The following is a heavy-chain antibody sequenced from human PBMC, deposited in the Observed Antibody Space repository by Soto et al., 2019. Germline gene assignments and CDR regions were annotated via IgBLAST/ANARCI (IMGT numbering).Heavy chain of an antibody. CDR1: GGSIRSGGYY. J-gene: IGHJ6*02. CDR2: IYYSGST. CDR3: ARGWGATKHYYYYGMDV. V-gene: IGHV4-31*03. D-gene: IGHD5-12*01. Sequence: QVQLQEAGPGLVKPSQTLSLTCTVSGGSIRSGGYYWSWIRQHPGKVLELIGYIYYSGSTYYHPALKSRVTISVDTSKHQFALKLRSVTAADTAVYYCARGWGATKHYYYYGMDVWGQGTTVTVSS.